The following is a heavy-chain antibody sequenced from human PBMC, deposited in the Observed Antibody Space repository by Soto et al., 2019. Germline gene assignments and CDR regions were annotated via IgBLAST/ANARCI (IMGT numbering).Heavy chain of an antibody. Sequence: QVQLVQSGAEVKKPGSSVKVSCKASGGTFSSYTISWVRQAPGQGLEWMGRIIHILGIANYAQKFQGRVTITADKSTSTAYMEVSSLRSEDTAVYYCASRYDSSDYWGQGTLVTVSS. J-gene: IGHJ4*02. D-gene: IGHD3-22*01. V-gene: IGHV1-69*02. CDR2: IIHILGIA. CDR1: GGTFSSYT. CDR3: ASRYDSSDY.